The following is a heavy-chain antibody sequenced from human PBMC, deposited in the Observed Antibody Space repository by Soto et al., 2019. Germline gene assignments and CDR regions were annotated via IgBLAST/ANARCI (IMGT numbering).Heavy chain of an antibody. CDR3: ARLYMLDYPRRCSHS. CDR1: GYTFTENQ. J-gene: IGHJ5*01. CDR2: IDPKSGDT. Sequence: ASVKVSCKASGYTFTENQIHWLRRAPVQRLQWLGRIDPKSGDTTFAPTFQGRVTMTRDTSTNTAYLELTRLTSDDTATYYCARLYMLDYPRRCSHSCG. V-gene: IGHV1-2*02. D-gene: IGHD3-16*01.